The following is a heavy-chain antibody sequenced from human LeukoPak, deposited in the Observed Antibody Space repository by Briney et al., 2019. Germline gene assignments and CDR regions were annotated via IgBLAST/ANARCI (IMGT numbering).Heavy chain of an antibody. D-gene: IGHD6-19*01. V-gene: IGHV4-38-2*02. J-gene: IGHJ2*01. Sequence: ESGPTLVKPSEPLSLTCTVSGYSISSGYYWGWIRQPPGKGLEWIGSIYHSGSTYYNPSLKSRVTISVDTSKNQFSLKLSSATAADTAVYYCARVGIAVAGTHWYFDLWGRGTLVTVSS. CDR1: GYSISSGYY. CDR3: ARVGIAVAGTHWYFDL. CDR2: IYHSGST.